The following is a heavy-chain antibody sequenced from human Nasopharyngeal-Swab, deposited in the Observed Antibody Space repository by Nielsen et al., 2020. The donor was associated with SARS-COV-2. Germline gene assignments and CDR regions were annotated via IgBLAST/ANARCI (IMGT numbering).Heavy chain of an antibody. D-gene: IGHD1-26*01. V-gene: IGHV3-21*01. CDR3: AREGSSSIVGATFFDY. Sequence: GESLKISCAASGFTFNNYNFNWVRQAPGKGLEWVSSISSSSSYIYYADSVKGRFTISRDNAKNSLYLQMNSLRAEDTAVYYCAREGSSSIVGATFFDYWGQGTLVTVSS. J-gene: IGHJ4*02. CDR2: ISSSSSYI. CDR1: GFTFNNYN.